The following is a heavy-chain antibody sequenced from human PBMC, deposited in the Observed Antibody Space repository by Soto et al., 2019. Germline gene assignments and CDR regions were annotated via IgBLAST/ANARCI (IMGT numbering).Heavy chain of an antibody. D-gene: IGHD3-3*02. Sequence: ASVKVSCKTSGYTFTDYYIHWVRQAPGQGLEWLARINPNTGGTNSAQNFQGRVTVTGDSSISTAYMELTRLTSHDTAIYYCARDGHFWSDYRTKGGFTGFVYWGQGSMVTVSS. CDR3: ARDGHFWSDYRTKGGFTGFVY. V-gene: IGHV1-2*06. CDR1: GYTFTDYY. J-gene: IGHJ4*02. CDR2: INPNTGGT.